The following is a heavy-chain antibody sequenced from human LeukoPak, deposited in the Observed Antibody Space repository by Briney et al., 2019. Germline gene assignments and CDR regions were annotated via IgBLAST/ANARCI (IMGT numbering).Heavy chain of an antibody. D-gene: IGHD1-26*01. J-gene: IGHJ4*02. V-gene: IGHV1-18*01. CDR2: INGYNGNT. CDR3: ARSGGTYYEDY. CDR1: GYTFTTYG. Sequence: ASVKVSCKASGYTFTTYGISWVRQAPGQGLEWMGWINGYNGNTNYAQKLQGRVTVTTDTSTSTAYMELRSLRSDDTAVYYCARSGGTYYEDYWGQGTLVTVSS.